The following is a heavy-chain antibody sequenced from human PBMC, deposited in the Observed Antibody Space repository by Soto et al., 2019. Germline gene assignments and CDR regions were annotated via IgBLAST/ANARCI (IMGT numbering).Heavy chain of an antibody. J-gene: IGHJ6*02. CDR1: GADINTYS. CDR3: ARDREAGYHFYYGMDV. D-gene: IGHD6-19*01. CDR2: IYTSASI. Sequence: SETLSLTCSVSGADINTYSWTWIRQPAGKGLEWIGRIYTSASINYNPSLKGRVTLSVDTSTNQVSLRLASVTAADTAIYYCARDREAGYHFYYGMDVWGQGTTVTVSS. V-gene: IGHV4-4*07.